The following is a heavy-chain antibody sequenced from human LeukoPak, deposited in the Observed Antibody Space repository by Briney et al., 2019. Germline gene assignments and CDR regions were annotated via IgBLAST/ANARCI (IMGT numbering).Heavy chain of an antibody. V-gene: IGHV3-23*01. CDR3: AKATYSGSFLYFDY. J-gene: IGHJ4*02. CDR2: ISGSGGST. D-gene: IGHD1-26*01. CDR1: GFTFSSYA. Sequence: GGSLRLSCAASGFTFSSYAMSWVRQAPGKGLEWVSAISGSGGSTYYADSVKGRFTISRDNSKNTLYLQMNSLRGDDTAVYYCAKATYSGSFLYFDYWGQGTLVTVSS.